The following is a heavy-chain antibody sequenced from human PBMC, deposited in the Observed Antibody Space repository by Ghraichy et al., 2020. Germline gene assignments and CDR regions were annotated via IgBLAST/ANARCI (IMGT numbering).Heavy chain of an antibody. Sequence: SETLSLTCTVSGGSISSYYWSWIRQPPGKGLEWIGYIYYSGSTNYNPSLKSRVTISVDTSKNQFSLKLSSVTAADTAVYYCARLVGSSTRYYYYYYMDVWGKGTTVTVSS. D-gene: IGHD2-2*01. CDR1: GGSISSYY. J-gene: IGHJ6*03. CDR3: ARLVGSSTRYYYYYYMDV. CDR2: IYYSGST. V-gene: IGHV4-59*08.